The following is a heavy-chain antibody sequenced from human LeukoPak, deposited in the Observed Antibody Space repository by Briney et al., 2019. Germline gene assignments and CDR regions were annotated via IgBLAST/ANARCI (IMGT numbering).Heavy chain of an antibody. D-gene: IGHD6-19*01. CDR3: ARRVAVAGNYYFDY. J-gene: IGHJ4*02. CDR1: GGSISSGSYY. Sequence: SETLSLTCTVSGGSISSGSYYWGWTRQPPGKGLEWVGSIYYSGSTYYNPSLKSRVTISVDTSKKQFSLKLSSVTAADTAVCYCARRVAVAGNYYFDYWGQGTLVTVSA. CDR2: IYYSGST. V-gene: IGHV4-39*01.